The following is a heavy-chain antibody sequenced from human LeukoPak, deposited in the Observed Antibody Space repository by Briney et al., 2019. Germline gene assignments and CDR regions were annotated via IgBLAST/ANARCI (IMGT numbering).Heavy chain of an antibody. CDR2: IYFSGNA. V-gene: IGHV4-39*07. Sequence: SETLSLTCDVSGGSVSSTSDFWGWVRQPPGKGLEWIGNIYFSGNAYYNPSLKSRVTISVDTSKNQFSLKLSSVTAADTAVYYCARDRGRYSYGRYYGMDVWGQGTTVTVSS. CDR3: ARDRGRYSYGRYYGMDV. J-gene: IGHJ6*02. CDR1: GGSVSSTSDF. D-gene: IGHD5-18*01.